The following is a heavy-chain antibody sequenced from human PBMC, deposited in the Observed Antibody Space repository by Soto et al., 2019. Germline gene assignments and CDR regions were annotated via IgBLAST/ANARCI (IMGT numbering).Heavy chain of an antibody. D-gene: IGHD3-16*01. CDR1: GFTFSSYA. CDR3: ASGGSGFCFDY. CDR2: ISSNGGST. J-gene: IGHJ4*02. V-gene: IGHV3-64*01. Sequence: EVQLVESGGGLVQPGGSLRLSCAASGFTFSSYAMHWVRQAPGKGLEYVSAISSNGGSTSYANSVKGRFTISRDNSKNTLYLQMVSLRAEDMAVYYCASGGSGFCFDYWGQGTLVTVSS.